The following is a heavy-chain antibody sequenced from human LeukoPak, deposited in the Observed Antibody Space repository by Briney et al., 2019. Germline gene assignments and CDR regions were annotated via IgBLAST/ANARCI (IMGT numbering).Heavy chain of an antibody. CDR1: GGSISSYY. J-gene: IGHJ6*03. Sequence: SETLSLTCTVSGGSISSYYWSWIRQPPGKGLEWIGYIYYSGSTNYNPSLKSRVTISVDTSKNQFSLKLSSVTAADTAVYYCARGVSSRITMVRGTRKGGYYYMDVWGKGTTVTVSS. CDR2: IYYSGST. CDR3: ARGVSSRITMVRGTRKGGYYYMDV. V-gene: IGHV4-59*12. D-gene: IGHD3-10*01.